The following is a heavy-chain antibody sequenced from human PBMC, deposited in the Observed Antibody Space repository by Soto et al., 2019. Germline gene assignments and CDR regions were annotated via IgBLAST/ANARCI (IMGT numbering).Heavy chain of an antibody. CDR3: ASRGWKFDY. CDR2: INHSGST. CDR1: GESFSGYY. V-gene: IGHV4-34*01. J-gene: IGHJ4*02. D-gene: IGHD1-1*01. Sequence: SETLSLTCAVYGESFSGYYWTWIRQPPGKGLEWIGEINHSGSTNYNPSLKSRVTMSVDTSKNQFSLKLSSVTAADTAVYYCASRGWKFDYWGQGTLVTVSS.